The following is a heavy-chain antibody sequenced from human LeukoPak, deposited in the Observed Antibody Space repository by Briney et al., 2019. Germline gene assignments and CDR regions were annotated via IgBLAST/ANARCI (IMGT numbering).Heavy chain of an antibody. D-gene: IGHD4/OR15-4a*01. CDR2: ISSNGGST. J-gene: IGHJ4*02. CDR3: AKDPFYGPTMGYFDY. V-gene: IGHV3-64*01. CDR1: GFTFSSYA. Sequence: PGGSLRLSCAASGFTFSSYAMHWVRQAPGKGLEYVSAISSNGGSTYYANSVKGRFTISRDNSKNTLYLQMGSLRAEDTAVYYCAKDPFYGPTMGYFDYWGQGTLVTVSS.